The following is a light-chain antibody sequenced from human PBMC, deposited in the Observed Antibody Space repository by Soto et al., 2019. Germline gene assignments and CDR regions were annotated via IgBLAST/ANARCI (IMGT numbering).Light chain of an antibody. CDR2: KAS. CDR1: QSVSKW. Sequence: DIQMTQSPSILSASVGDRITITCRASQSVSKWLAWYQQKPGKAPKLLIHKASRLESGVSSRFSGSGSGTEFTITISSLQPDDFATYYCQEYQTWTFGPGTTVEIK. J-gene: IGKJ1*01. CDR3: QEYQTWT. V-gene: IGKV1-5*03.